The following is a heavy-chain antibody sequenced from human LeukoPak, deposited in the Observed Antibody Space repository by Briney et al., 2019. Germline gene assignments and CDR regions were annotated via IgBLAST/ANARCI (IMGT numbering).Heavy chain of an antibody. Sequence: GASVKVSCKASGGTFSSYAISWVRQAPGQGLEWMGRIIPIFGIASYAQKFQGRVTITADKSTSTAYMELSSLRSEDTAVYYCARDTAPDYGGNSGPYFDYWGQGTLVTVSS. V-gene: IGHV1-69*04. J-gene: IGHJ4*02. CDR3: ARDTAPDYGGNSGPYFDY. D-gene: IGHD4-23*01. CDR2: IIPIFGIA. CDR1: GGTFSSYA.